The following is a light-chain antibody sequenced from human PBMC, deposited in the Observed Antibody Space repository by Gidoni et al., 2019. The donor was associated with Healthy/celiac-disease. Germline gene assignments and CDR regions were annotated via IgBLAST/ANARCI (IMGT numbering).Light chain of an antibody. CDR1: SSNIGAGYD. V-gene: IGLV1-40*01. J-gene: IGLJ2*01. CDR2: GNS. CDR3: QSYDSSLSGSVV. Sequence: QSVLTQPPSVSGAPGQRAPISCTGSSSNIGAGYDVHWYQPLPGTAPKLLIYGNSNRPSGVPDRFSGSKSGTSASLAITGLQAEDEADYYCQSYDSSLSGSVVFGGGTKLTVL.